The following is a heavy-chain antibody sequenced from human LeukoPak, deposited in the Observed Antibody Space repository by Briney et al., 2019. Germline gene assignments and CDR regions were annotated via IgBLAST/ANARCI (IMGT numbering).Heavy chain of an antibody. CDR2: IIPIFGTA. Sequence: SVKVSCKASGGTLSSYAISWVRQAPGQGLEWMGGIIPIFGTANYAQKFQGRVTITADESTSTAYMELSSLRSEDTAVYYCARRTITMVRGVIYYYGMDVWGKGTTVTVSS. CDR3: ARRTITMVRGVIYYYGMDV. D-gene: IGHD3-10*01. V-gene: IGHV1-69*01. J-gene: IGHJ6*04. CDR1: GGTLSSYA.